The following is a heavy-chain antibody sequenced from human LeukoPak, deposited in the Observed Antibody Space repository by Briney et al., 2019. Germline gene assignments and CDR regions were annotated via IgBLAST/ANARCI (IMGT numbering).Heavy chain of an antibody. D-gene: IGHD4-11*01. CDR1: GGSISSYY. CDR2: IYTSGST. J-gene: IGHJ6*02. Sequence: PSETLSLTCTVSGGSISSYYWSWIRQPAGKGLELIGRIYTSGSTNYNPSLKSRVTMSVDTSKNQFSLKLSSVTAADTAVYYCARENYSNYALVHYYYGMDVWGQGTTVTVS. CDR3: ARENYSNYALVHYYYGMDV. V-gene: IGHV4-4*07.